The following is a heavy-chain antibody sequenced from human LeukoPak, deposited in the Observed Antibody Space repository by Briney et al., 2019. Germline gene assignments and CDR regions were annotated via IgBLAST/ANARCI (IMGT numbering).Heavy chain of an antibody. CDR1: GGSISSYY. Sequence: SETLSLTCTVSGGSISSYYWSWIRQPPGKGLEWIGYIYYSGSTNYNPSLKSRVTISVDTSKNQFSLKLSSVTAADTAVYYCARQRWLHDYWGQGTLVTVSS. D-gene: IGHD5-24*01. V-gene: IGHV4-59*01. J-gene: IGHJ4*02. CDR2: IYYSGST. CDR3: ARQRWLHDY.